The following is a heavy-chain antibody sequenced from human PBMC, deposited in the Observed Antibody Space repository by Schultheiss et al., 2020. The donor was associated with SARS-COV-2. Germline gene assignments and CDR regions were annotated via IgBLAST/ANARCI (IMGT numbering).Heavy chain of an antibody. D-gene: IGHD5-24*01. J-gene: IGHJ4*02. Sequence: GGSLRLSCKGSGYSFTSYWIGWVRQMPGKGLEWMGILYPDDSDTRYSPSFQGQVTISADKSISTAYLQWSSLKASDTAMYYCASGMATINGRLDYWGQGTLVTVSS. CDR3: ASGMATINGRLDY. CDR1: GYSFTSYW. CDR2: LYPDDSDT. V-gene: IGHV5-51*01.